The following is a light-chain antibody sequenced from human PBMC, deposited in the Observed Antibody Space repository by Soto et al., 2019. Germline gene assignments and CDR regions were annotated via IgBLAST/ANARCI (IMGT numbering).Light chain of an antibody. CDR2: KAS. V-gene: IGKV1-5*03. CDR1: QSIGTW. CDR3: QQYNTYST. J-gene: IGKJ1*01. Sequence: DIQMTQSPSTLSASVGDRATITCRASQSIGTWLAWYQQKPGKAPNLLIYKASTLESGVPSRFSGSGSGTEFTLTISSLHPDDFATYYCQQYNTYSTFGQGTKVEIK.